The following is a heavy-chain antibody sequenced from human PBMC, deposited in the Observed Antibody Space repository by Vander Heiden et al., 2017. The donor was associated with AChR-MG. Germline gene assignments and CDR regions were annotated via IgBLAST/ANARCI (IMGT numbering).Heavy chain of an antibody. V-gene: IGHV1-69*01. CDR2: IIPIFGTA. J-gene: IGHJ4*02. Sequence: QVQLVQSGAEVKKPGSSVKVSCKASGGTFSSYAISWVRQAPGQGLEWMGGIIPIFGTANYAQKFQGRVTITADESTSTAYMELSSLRSEDTAVYYCASTPAVAGKTSYYFDYWGQGTLVTVSS. CDR1: GGTFSSYA. CDR3: ASTPAVAGKTSYYFDY. D-gene: IGHD6-19*01.